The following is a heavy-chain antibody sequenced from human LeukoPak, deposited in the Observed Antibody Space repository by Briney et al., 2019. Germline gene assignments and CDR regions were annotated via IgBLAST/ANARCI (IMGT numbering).Heavy chain of an antibody. CDR2: INPSGGST. J-gene: IGHJ4*02. CDR1: GYTFTSYY. D-gene: IGHD4-17*01. Sequence: ASVKVSCKASGYTFTSYYMHWVRQAPGQGLEWMGIINPSGGSTSYAQKFQGRVTMTRHTSTSTVYMELSSLRSEDTAVYYCARSSPPMTTVTTCDYWGQGTLVTVSS. V-gene: IGHV1-46*01. CDR3: ARSSPPMTTVTTCDY.